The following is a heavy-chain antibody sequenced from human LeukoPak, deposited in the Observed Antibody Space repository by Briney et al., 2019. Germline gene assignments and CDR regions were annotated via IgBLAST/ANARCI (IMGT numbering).Heavy chain of an antibody. V-gene: IGHV3-33*08. J-gene: IGHJ4*02. CDR3: ARDSVAAAGTFDY. CDR1: GFTFSSYR. D-gene: IGHD6-13*01. Sequence: GGSLRLSCAASGFTFSSYRMNWVRQAPGKGLEWVAVIWYDGSNKYYADSVKGRFTISRDNSKNTLYLQMNSLRAEDTAVYYCARDSVAAAGTFDYWGQGTLVTVSS. CDR2: IWYDGSNK.